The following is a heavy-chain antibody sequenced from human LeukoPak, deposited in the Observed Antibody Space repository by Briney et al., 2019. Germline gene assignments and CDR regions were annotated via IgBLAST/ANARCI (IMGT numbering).Heavy chain of an antibody. CDR2: IIPIFGTA. Sequence: ASVKVSCKASGGTFSSYAISWARQAPGQGLEWMGRIIPIFGTANYAQKFQGRVTITADKSTSTAYMELSSLRSEDTAVYYCARNLGYSYGPMMDVWGKGTTVTVSS. CDR1: GGTFSSYA. CDR3: ARNLGYSYGPMMDV. V-gene: IGHV1-69*06. D-gene: IGHD5-18*01. J-gene: IGHJ6*04.